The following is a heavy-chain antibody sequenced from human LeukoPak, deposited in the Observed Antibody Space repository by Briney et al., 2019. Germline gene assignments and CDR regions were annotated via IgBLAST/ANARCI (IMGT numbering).Heavy chain of an antibody. CDR3: AGGSLGSGPSSDCCPLDY. J-gene: IGHJ4*02. CDR1: GFTFSKYD. D-gene: IGHD2-15*01. CDR2: IDRGVGST. V-gene: IGHV3-23*01. Sequence: GGSLRLSCAASGFTFSKYDMSWVRQAPGKELECVSAIDRGVGSTYYADSVKGRFTISRDNSRNTLYLQMNNLRADDTAVYYCAGGSLGSGPSSDCCPLDYWGQGTLVTVSS.